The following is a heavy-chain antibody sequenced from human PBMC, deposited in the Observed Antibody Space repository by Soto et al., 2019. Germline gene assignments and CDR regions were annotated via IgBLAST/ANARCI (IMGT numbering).Heavy chain of an antibody. CDR3: ARDAAVPGESDRFDY. CDR2: AYHNGLT. Sequence: PSETLSLTCAVSGDSVTSNVWWSWVRQPPGKGLEWIGEAYHNGLTDYNPFLKSRVTMSVDTSKNEFSLKLTSLTAADTAIYYCARDAAVPGESDRFDYWGQGTLVTVSS. V-gene: IGHV4-4*02. D-gene: IGHD6-19*01. J-gene: IGHJ4*02. CDR1: GDSVTSNVW.